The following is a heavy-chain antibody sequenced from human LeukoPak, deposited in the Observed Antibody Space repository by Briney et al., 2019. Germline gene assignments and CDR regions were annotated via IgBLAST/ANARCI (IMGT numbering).Heavy chain of an antibody. D-gene: IGHD1-26*01. CDR3: ARHKGAESRILGSYYGYTFDY. J-gene: IGHJ4*02. V-gene: IGHV4-4*09. CDR2: IYTSGST. Sequence: SETLSLTCTVSGGSINSYYWSWIRQPPGKGLEWIGCIYTSGSTNYNPSLKSRVTISVDTSKNQFSLKLSSVTAADTAVYYCARHKGAESRILGSYYGYTFDYWGQGTLVTVSS. CDR1: GGSINSYY.